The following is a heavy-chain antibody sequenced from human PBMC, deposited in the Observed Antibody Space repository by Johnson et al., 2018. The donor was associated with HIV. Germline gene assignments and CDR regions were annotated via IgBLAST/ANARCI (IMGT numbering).Heavy chain of an antibody. V-gene: IGHV3-43D*03. CDR1: GFTFDDYA. CDR2: ISWDGGST. J-gene: IGHJ3*02. Sequence: VQLVESGGGVVRPGGSLRLSCAASGFTFDDYAMHWVRQATGKGLEWVSVISWDGGSTYYADSVKGRFTISRDNSKNSLYLQMNSLRVEDTALYYCAKDTRMTTVTPGALNIWGQGTMVTVSS. CDR3: AKDTRMTTVTPGALNI. D-gene: IGHD4-11*01.